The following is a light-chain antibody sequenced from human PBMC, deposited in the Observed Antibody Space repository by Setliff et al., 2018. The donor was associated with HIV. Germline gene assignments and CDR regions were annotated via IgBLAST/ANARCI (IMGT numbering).Light chain of an antibody. CDR3: SSYTSSGALWV. V-gene: IGLV2-14*02. J-gene: IGLJ3*02. CDR1: SSDIGSYDL. Sequence: QSVLTQPASVSGSPGQSITISCTGTSSDIGSYDLVSWFQQHPGKAPKAIIYEVTKRPSGVSNRFSGFKSGNTASLTISGLQAEDEADYYCSSYTSSGALWVFGGGTKVTV. CDR2: EVT.